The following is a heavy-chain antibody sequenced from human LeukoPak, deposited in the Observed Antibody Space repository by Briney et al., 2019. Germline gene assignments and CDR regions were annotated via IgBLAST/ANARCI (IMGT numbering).Heavy chain of an antibody. D-gene: IGHD4-11*01. Sequence: GGSLRLSCAASGFTFSSYGMHWVRQAPGKGLEWVSSISGSSTYISYGDSMTGRFTISRDNAKNSLYLQMSSLRAEDTAVYYCTRDNSVDYWGQGTLVTVSS. J-gene: IGHJ4*02. CDR3: TRDNSVDY. CDR2: ISGSSTYI. CDR1: GFTFSSYG. V-gene: IGHV3-21*01.